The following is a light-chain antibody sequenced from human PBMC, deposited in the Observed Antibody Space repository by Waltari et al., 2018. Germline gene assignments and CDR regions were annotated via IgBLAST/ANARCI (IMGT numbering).Light chain of an antibody. CDR1: QSITNW. V-gene: IGKV1-5*03. Sequence: DIQLTQSPSTLSAPVVDSVPITCRASQSITNWLAWYQQRPGQAPKLLIFRASLLERGVPSRFSGSGHGTEFTLTISGLQPDDFGTYYCQQYDSYEYTFGQGTYLDIK. CDR2: RAS. J-gene: IGKJ2*01. CDR3: QQYDSYEYT.